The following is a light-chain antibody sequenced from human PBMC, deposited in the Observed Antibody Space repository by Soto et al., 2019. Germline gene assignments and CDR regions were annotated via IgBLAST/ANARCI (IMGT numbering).Light chain of an antibody. J-gene: IGKJ1*01. CDR1: QSIRNF. V-gene: IGKV3-11*01. CDR2: DAS. CDR3: QQRYNWPWT. Sequence: EIVFTQYPSTLSLSPGERATLSCRASQSIRNFLAWYQQKPGQAPRLLIYDASNGASGIPPRFSGSGSGTDFTLAISGLEPEDLAVYYCQQRYNWPWTFGQGTKVDIK.